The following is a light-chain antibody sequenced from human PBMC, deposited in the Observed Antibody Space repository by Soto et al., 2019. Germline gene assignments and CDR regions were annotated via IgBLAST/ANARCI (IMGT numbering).Light chain of an antibody. CDR2: DAS. Sequence: DIQMTQSPSSLSASVGDRVTITCQASHDISNYLNWYQQKLGKAPKLLTYDASNLEPGVPSRFSGSGSGTKFIFTISSLQPEDIATYYCQQYDTLSFTFGPGTKVDL. CDR1: HDISNY. CDR3: QQYDTLSFT. V-gene: IGKV1-33*01. J-gene: IGKJ3*01.